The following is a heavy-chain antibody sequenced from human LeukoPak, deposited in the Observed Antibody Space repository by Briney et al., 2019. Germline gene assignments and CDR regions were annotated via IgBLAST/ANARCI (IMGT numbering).Heavy chain of an antibody. Sequence: PSETLSLTCAVSGGSICNYYWSWIRQPPGKGLEWIGHIYSTGSTTYSPSLKSRVIMTADTSTNQFSLKVTSVTAADTAVYYCARHLSEVSYPLYSWGQGALVTVSS. V-gene: IGHV4-59*08. CDR1: GGSICNYY. CDR2: IYSTGST. J-gene: IGHJ4*02. D-gene: IGHD2-2*02. CDR3: ARHLSEVSYPLYS.